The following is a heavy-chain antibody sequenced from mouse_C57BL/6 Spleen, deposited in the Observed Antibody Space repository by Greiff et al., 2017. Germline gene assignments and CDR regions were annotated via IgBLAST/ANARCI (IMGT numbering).Heavy chain of an antibody. D-gene: IGHD1-1*01. CDR1: GYSFTDYN. V-gene: IGHV1-39*01. Sequence: VQLQQSGPELVKPGASVKISCKASGYSFTDYNMNWVKQSNGKSLEWIGVINPNYGTTSYNQKFKGKATLTVDQSSSTAYMQLNSLTSKDSAVYYCARSNYYGSLYYFDYWGQGTTLTVSS. CDR2: INPNYGTT. J-gene: IGHJ2*01. CDR3: ARSNYYGSLYYFDY.